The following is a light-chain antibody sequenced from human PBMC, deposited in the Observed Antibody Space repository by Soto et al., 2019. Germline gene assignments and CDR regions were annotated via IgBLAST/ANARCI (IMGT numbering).Light chain of an antibody. V-gene: IGKV3-20*01. Sequence: ECVLTQSPGTPSLSPGERATRSCRASQTVRNNYLAWYQQKPGQAPRLLIYDASSRATGIPDRFSGGGSGTDFTLTISRLEPEDFAVYYCQQFSSYPLTFGGGTKVDIK. CDR2: DAS. CDR3: QQFSSYPLT. CDR1: QTVRNNY. J-gene: IGKJ4*01.